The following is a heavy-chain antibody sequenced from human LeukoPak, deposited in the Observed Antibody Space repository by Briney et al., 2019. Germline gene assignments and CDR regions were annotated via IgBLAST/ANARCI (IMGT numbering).Heavy chain of an antibody. Sequence: GGSLRLSCAATGFAFSAYEMNWVRQAPGKGLEWVAYSSGSDSTTYYADSVKGRFVISRDNARSSLYLHMNSLRADVTALYYCTTLGYHLDSWGQGTLVTVSS. CDR3: TTLGYHLDS. V-gene: IGHV3-48*03. CDR2: SSGSDSTT. D-gene: IGHD3-22*01. CDR1: GFAFSAYE. J-gene: IGHJ4*02.